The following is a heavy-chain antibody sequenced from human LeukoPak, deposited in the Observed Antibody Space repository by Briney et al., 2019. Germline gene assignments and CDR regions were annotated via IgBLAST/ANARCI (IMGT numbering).Heavy chain of an antibody. J-gene: IGHJ6*03. CDR1: GFTFSSYS. V-gene: IGHV3-21*06. CDR3: AKAVSPYYYYYMDV. D-gene: IGHD3-22*01. CDR2: ISSGGSFI. Sequence: PGGSLRLSCAASGFTFSSYSMNWVRQAPGKGLEWVSYISSGGSFIHYADSVKGRFTISRDYAKNSLYLQMNSLRAEDTAVYYCAKAVSPYYYYYMDVWGKGTTVTVSS.